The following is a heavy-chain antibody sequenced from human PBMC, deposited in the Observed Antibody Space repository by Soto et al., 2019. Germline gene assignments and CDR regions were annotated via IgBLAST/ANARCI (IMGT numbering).Heavy chain of an antibody. CDR1: GFSLSTTEVG. V-gene: IGHV2-5*02. D-gene: IGHD3-9*01. CDR2: IYWDDDK. J-gene: IGHJ4*02. Sequence: QITLKESGPPLVKPTQTLTLTCTFSGFSLSTTEVGVAWIRQPPGKALEWLALIYWDDDKRYSPSLKSRLTITTDTSKNQVVLRMTNMDPVDTATYYCAHRFDWYYFDYWGQGILVTVSS. CDR3: AHRFDWYYFDY.